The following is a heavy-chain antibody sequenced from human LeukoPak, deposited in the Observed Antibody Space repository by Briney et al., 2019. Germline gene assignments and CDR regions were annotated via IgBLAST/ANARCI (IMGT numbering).Heavy chain of an antibody. V-gene: IGHV4-31*03. D-gene: IGHD6-13*01. CDR3: ARDPIIAAAGKNYYHGMDV. Sequence: SQTLSLTCTVSGGSISSGGYYWSWIRQPPGKGLAWIGCIYYSGSTYYNPSLKSRVTISVDTSKNQFSLKLSSVTAADTAVYYCARDPIIAAAGKNYYHGMDVWGQGTTVTVSS. J-gene: IGHJ6*02. CDR1: GGSISSGGYY. CDR2: IYYSGST.